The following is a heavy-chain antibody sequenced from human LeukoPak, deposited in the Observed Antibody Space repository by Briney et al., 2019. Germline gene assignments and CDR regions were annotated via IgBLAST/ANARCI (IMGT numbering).Heavy chain of an antibody. CDR1: GYSISSGYY. V-gene: IGHV4-38-2*02. CDR2: IYHSGST. CDR3: ARHLGSGSYLIFNWFDP. Sequence: SETLSLTCTVSGYSISSGYYWGWIRQPPGKWLEWIGSIYHSGSTYYNPSLKSRVTISVDTSKNQFSLKLSSVTAADTAVYYCARHLGSGSYLIFNWFDPWGQGTLVTVSS. D-gene: IGHD3-10*01. J-gene: IGHJ5*02.